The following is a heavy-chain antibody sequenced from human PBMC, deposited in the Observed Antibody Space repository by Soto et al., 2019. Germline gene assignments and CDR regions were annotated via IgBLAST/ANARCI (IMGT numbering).Heavy chain of an antibody. CDR3: ARGYCSSTSCYYDY. CDR1: GGSISSYY. D-gene: IGHD2-2*01. V-gene: IGHV4-59*01. CDR2: IYYSGGT. J-gene: IGHJ4*02. Sequence: PSETLSLTCTVSGGSISSYYWSWIRQPPGKGLEWIGYIYYSGGTNYNPSLKSRVTISVDTSKNQFSLKLSSVTAADTAVYYCARGYCSSTSCYYDYWGQGTLVTVSS.